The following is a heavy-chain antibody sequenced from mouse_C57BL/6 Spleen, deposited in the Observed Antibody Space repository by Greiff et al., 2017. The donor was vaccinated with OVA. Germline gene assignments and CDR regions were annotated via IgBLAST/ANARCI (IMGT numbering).Heavy chain of an antibody. V-gene: IGHV1-53*01. CDR1: GYTFTSYW. CDR2: INPSNGGT. J-gene: IGHJ3*01. CDR3: ARSGPTMVTSPAY. Sequence: QVQLQQPGTELVKPGASVKLSCKASGYTFTSYWMHWVKQRPGQGLEWIGNINPSNGGTNYNEKFKSKATLTVDKSSSTAYMQLSSLTSEDSAVYYGARSGPTMVTSPAYWGQGTLVTVSA. D-gene: IGHD2-9*01.